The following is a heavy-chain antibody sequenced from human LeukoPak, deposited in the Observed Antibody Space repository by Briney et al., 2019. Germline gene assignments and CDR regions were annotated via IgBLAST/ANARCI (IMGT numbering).Heavy chain of an antibody. D-gene: IGHD3-10*01. V-gene: IGHV3-33*01. CDR3: GRDQPWFREPGILAY. CDR2: IWYDGSNK. J-gene: IGHJ4*02. Sequence: GGSLRLSCAASGFTFSSYGMHWVRQAPGKGLEWVAVIWYDGSNKYYADSVKGRFTISRDNSKNTLYLQMNSLRAEDTAVYYCGRDQPWFREPGILAYWGQGPLVTGS. CDR1: GFTFSSYG.